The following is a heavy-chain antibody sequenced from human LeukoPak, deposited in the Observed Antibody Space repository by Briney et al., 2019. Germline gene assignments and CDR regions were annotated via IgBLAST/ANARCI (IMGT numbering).Heavy chain of an antibody. CDR3: AKDRVVAATGIYRYYFDY. V-gene: IGHV1-2*02. CDR1: GYTFTSYG. D-gene: IGHD2-15*01. J-gene: IGHJ4*02. Sequence: ASVKVSCKASGYTFTSYGISWVRQAPGQGLEWMGWINPNSGGTNYAQKFQGRVTMTRDTSISTAYMELSRLRSDDTAVYYCAKDRVVAATGIYRYYFDYWGQGTLVTVSS. CDR2: INPNSGGT.